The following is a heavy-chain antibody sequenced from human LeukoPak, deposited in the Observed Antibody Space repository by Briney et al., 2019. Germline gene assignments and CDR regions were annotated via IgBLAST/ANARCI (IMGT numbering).Heavy chain of an antibody. Sequence: GGSLRLSCAASGFTFSTYWMHWVRKAPGKGLEWVAVISYDGSNKYYADSVKGRFTISRDNSKNTLYLQMNSLRAEDTAVYYCAKDSSSSSFDYWGQGTLVTVSS. CDR1: GFTFSTYW. V-gene: IGHV3-30*18. D-gene: IGHD6-6*01. J-gene: IGHJ4*02. CDR3: AKDSSSSSFDY. CDR2: ISYDGSNK.